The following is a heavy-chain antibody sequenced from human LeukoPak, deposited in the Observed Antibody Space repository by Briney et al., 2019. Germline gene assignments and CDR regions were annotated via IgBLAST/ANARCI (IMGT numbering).Heavy chain of an antibody. CDR2: FDPEDGET. CDR3: ATVGAGIVGATKLFDP. J-gene: IGHJ5*02. D-gene: IGHD1-26*01. Sequence: ASVKVSCKVSGYTLTELSMHWVRQAPGKGLEWVGGFDPEDGETIYAQKFQGRATMTEDTSTDTAYMELSSLRSEDTAVYYCATVGAGIVGATKLFDPWGQGTLVSVSS. CDR1: GYTLTELS. V-gene: IGHV1-24*01.